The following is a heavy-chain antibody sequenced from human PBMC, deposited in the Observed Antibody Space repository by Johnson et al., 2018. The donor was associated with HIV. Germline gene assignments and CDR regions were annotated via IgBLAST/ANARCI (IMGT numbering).Heavy chain of an antibody. Sequence: QVQLVESGGGVVQPGRSLRLSCAASGFTFSTYAIHWVRQAPGKGLEWVAIISYDGSTKYYADSVKGRFTISRDNSKNSLYLQMNTLRAEDTAVYYCARDQRGGYSEGDAFDFWGQGIMVTISS. CDR2: ISYDGSTK. J-gene: IGHJ3*01. CDR3: ARDQRGGYSEGDAFDF. V-gene: IGHV3-30-3*01. D-gene: IGHD5-18*01. CDR1: GFTFSTYA.